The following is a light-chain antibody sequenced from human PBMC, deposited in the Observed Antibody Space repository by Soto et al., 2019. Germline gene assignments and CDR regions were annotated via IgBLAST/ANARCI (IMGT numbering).Light chain of an antibody. J-gene: IGKJ5*01. CDR2: DAS. Sequence: ETVLTQSPATLSLSPGETATLSCRASQNVDIYLAWYQQKPGQAPRLLIYDASNRATGIPARFSGSGSGTDFTLTISSLEPGDFAVYYCQQRKNWPPLTFGQGTRLE. V-gene: IGKV3-11*01. CDR3: QQRKNWPPLT. CDR1: QNVDIY.